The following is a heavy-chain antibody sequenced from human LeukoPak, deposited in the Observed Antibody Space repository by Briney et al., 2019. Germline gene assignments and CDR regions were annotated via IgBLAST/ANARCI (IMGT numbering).Heavy chain of an antibody. J-gene: IGHJ4*02. V-gene: IGHV1-69*01. CDR3: ARAARYSGYDLDY. D-gene: IGHD5-12*01. Sequence: GSSVKVSCKASGGTFSSYAISWVRQARGQGLEWMGGIIPIFGAANYAQKFQGRVTITADESTSTAYMELSSLRSEDTAVYYCARAARYSGYDLDYWGQGTLVTVSS. CDR2: IIPIFGAA. CDR1: GGTFSSYA.